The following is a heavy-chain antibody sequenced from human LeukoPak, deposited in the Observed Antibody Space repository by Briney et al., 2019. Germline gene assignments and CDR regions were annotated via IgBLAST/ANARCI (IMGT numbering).Heavy chain of an antibody. CDR1: GFTLSSYG. J-gene: IGHJ4*02. CDR3: ARGRSGYYWDY. Sequence: GGSLRLSCAASGFTLSSYGMQWVRQAPGKGLEWVAVMSSDGSTKYYADSVRGRFTISRDNSQNTLFLYMNSLRADDTAVYYCARGRSGYYWDYWGQGTLATVSS. CDR2: MSSDGSTK. V-gene: IGHV3-30*03. D-gene: IGHD3-3*01.